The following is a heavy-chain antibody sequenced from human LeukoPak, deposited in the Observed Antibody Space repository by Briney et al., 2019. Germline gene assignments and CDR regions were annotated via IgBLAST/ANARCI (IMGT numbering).Heavy chain of an antibody. Sequence: GGSLRLSCAASGFTFSNYWMHWVRQAPGKGLVWVSRINSDGINTSYADSVKGRFTISRDNAKNTLNLQMNSLRAEDTAVYYWASDLGEYSGTSDNWFDPWGQRTLVTVSS. CDR1: GFTFSNYW. J-gene: IGHJ5*02. V-gene: IGHV3-74*01. D-gene: IGHD4-23*01. CDR3: ASDLGEYSGTSDNWFDP. CDR2: INSDGINT.